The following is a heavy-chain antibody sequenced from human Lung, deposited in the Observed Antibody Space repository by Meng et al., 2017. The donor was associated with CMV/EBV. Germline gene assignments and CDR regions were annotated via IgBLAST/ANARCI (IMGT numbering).Heavy chain of an antibody. D-gene: IGHD2-15*01. V-gene: IGHV3-74*01. Sequence: GESLKISCAASGFTFSSYWMHWVRQAPGKGLVWVSRINGDGSSTSYADSVKGRFTISRDNGKNTLYLQMNSLRAEDTAVYYCARDVVEGSVWLGYWGQGTXVTVDS. CDR3: ARDVVEGSVWLGY. J-gene: IGHJ4*02. CDR2: INGDGSST. CDR1: GFTFSSYW.